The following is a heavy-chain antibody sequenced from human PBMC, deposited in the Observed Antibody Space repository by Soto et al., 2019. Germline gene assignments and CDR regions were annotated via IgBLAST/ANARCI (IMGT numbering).Heavy chain of an antibody. D-gene: IGHD3-22*01. CDR3: ARGGDGSGSESVFDV. J-gene: IGHJ3*01. V-gene: IGHV1-69*02. CDR2: TIPILAIT. Sequence: QVHLVQSGAVVKKPGSSMTVSCKTSGATFSTYPITWVRQAPGQGLEWMGRTIPILAITDYAQKFQGRVTITADRSTTTAYMELNSLKFEDTAVYYCARGGDGSGSESVFDVWGQGTMVTVSS. CDR1: GATFSTYP.